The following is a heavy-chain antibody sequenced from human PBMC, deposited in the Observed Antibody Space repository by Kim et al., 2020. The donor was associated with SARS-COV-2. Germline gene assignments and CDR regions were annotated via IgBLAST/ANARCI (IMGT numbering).Heavy chain of an antibody. J-gene: IGHJ1*01. CDR2: IKSKTDGGTT. D-gene: IGHD5-12*01. CDR1: GFTFSNAW. V-gene: IGHV3-15*01. Sequence: GGSLRLSCAASGFTFSNAWMSWVRQAPGKGLEWVGRIKSKTDGGTTDYAAPVKGRFTISRDDSKNTLYLQMNSLKTEDTAVYYCTTLGMATSMGLEWAYFQHWGQGTLVTVSS. CDR3: TTLGMATSMGLEWAYFQH.